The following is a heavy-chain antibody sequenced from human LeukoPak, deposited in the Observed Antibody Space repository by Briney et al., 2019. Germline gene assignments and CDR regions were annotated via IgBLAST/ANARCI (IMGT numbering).Heavy chain of an antibody. V-gene: IGHV3-48*04. J-gene: IGHJ4*02. CDR2: ISSSGSTI. D-gene: IGHD1-26*01. CDR3: ARDFRWGDY. CDR1: GFTFSSYS. Sequence: GGSLRLSCAASGFTFSSYSMNWVRQAPGKGLEWVSYISSSGSTIYYADSVKGRFTISRDNAKNSLYLQMNSLRAEDTAVYYCARDFRWGDYWGQGTLVTVSS.